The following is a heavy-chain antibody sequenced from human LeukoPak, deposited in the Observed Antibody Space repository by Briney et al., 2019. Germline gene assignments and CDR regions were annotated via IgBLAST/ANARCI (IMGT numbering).Heavy chain of an antibody. Sequence: SETLSLTCTVSGGSISSYYWSWIRQPPGKGLEWIGEINHSGSTNYNPSLKSRVTISMDTSKNQFSLKLSSVAAADTALYYCARGPGTWYYYWGQGTLVTVSS. CDR1: GGSISSYY. CDR2: INHSGST. V-gene: IGHV4-34*01. J-gene: IGHJ4*02. CDR3: ARGPGTWYYY. D-gene: IGHD6-13*01.